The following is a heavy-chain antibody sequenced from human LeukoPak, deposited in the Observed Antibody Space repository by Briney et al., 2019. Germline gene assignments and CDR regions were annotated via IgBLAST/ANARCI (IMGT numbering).Heavy chain of an antibody. V-gene: IGHV4-30-4*08. D-gene: IGHD1-14*01. CDR2: IYYSGST. Sequence: SETLSLTCSVSGGSISSGDYYWSWIRQPPGKGLEWIGYIYYSGSTYYNPSLKSRVTISVDTSKNQFSLKLSSVTAADTAVYYCVRTLTAYNDAFDIWGQGTMVTVSS. J-gene: IGHJ3*02. CDR1: GGSISSGDYY. CDR3: VRTLTAYNDAFDI.